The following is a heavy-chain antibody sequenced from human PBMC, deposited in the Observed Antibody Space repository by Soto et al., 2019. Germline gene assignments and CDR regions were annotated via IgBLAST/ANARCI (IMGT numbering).Heavy chain of an antibody. CDR1: GFTFSSYA. D-gene: IGHD3-3*01. CDR2: ISSNGGST. Sequence: GGSLRLSCAASGFTFSSYAMHWVRQAPGKGLEYVSAISSNGGSTYYADSVKGRFTISRDNSKNTLYLQMSSLRAEDTAVYYCVNTPYYDFWSGYSPYHGMDVWGQGTTVTVSS. CDR3: VNTPYYDFWSGYSPYHGMDV. V-gene: IGHV3-64D*06. J-gene: IGHJ6*02.